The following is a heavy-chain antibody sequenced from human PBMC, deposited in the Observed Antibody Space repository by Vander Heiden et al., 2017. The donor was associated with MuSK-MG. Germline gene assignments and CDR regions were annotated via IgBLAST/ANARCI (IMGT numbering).Heavy chain of an antibody. CDR1: GFTFRNYG. CDR2: IWYDGSNT. V-gene: IGHV3-33*01. J-gene: IGHJ4*02. Sequence: QVLLVESGGGVVQPGRSLRLSCAASGFTFRNYGMHWVRQAPGKGLGWVAVIWYDGSNTYYADSVKGRFTISRDNSKNTLFLQMNSLRAEDTAVYYCATASGNYYAAYWGQGALVTVSS. D-gene: IGHD1-26*01. CDR3: ATASGNYYAAY.